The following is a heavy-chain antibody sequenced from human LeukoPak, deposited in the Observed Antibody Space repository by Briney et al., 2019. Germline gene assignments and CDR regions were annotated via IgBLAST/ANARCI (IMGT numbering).Heavy chain of an antibody. CDR2: ISSSSSTI. Sequence: SGGSLRLSCAVSGFTFSSYSMNWVRQAPGEGLEWVAYISSSSSTIYYADSVKCRFTISRDNGKNSLYLQMNSLRAEDTAVYYCARYRVRFFDWLQPLDYWGQGTLVTVSS. J-gene: IGHJ4*02. CDR1: GFTFSSYS. D-gene: IGHD3-9*01. V-gene: IGHV3-48*04. CDR3: ARYRVRFFDWLQPLDY.